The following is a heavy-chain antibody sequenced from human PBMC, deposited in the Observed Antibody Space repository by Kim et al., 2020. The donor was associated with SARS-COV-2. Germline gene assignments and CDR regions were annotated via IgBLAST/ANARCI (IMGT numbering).Heavy chain of an antibody. Sequence: YYADSVKGRFTISRDKSKNTLYLQMNSLRAEDTAVYYCAKWELRPTFDYWGQGTLVTVSS. V-gene: IGHV3-23*01. CDR3: AKWELRPTFDY. D-gene: IGHD1-26*01. J-gene: IGHJ4*02.